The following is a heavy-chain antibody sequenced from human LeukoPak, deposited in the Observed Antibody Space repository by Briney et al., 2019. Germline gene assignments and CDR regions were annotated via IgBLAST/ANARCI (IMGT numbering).Heavy chain of an antibody. CDR3: ARHVLRYFDRGDYFDY. D-gene: IGHD3-9*01. CDR1: GGSISSSSYY. Sequence: SETLSLTCTVSGGSISSSSYYWGWLRQPPGKGLEWIGSIYYSGSTYYNPSLKSRVTISVDTSKNQFSLKLSSVTAADTAVYYCARHVLRYFDRGDYFDYWGQGTLVTVSS. CDR2: IYYSGST. V-gene: IGHV4-39*01. J-gene: IGHJ4*02.